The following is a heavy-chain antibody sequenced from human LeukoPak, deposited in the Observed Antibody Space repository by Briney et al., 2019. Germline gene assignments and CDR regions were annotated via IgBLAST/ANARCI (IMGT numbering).Heavy chain of an antibody. CDR1: GGSFSGYY. D-gene: IGHD2-2*01. CDR2: INHSGST. CDR3: ARVYSSTSCFDV. J-gene: IGHJ6*02. Sequence: KPSETLSLTCAVYGGSFSGYYWSWIRQPPGKGLEWIGEINHSGSTNYNPSLKSRVTISVDTSKNQFSLKLSSVTAADTAVYYCARVYSSTSCFDVWSQGTTVTVSS. V-gene: IGHV4-34*01.